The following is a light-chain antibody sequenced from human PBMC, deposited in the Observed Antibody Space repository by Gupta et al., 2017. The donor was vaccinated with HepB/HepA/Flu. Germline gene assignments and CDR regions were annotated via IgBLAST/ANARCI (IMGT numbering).Light chain of an antibody. CDR2: KDS. CDR3: QACDSSNAV. CDR1: KLGDKY. Sequence: SSELTQPPSVSVSPGQTASITCSGDKLGDKYACWYQQKPGQSPVLVIYKDSKRPSGSPARFSGSNSGNTATLTISGTQARDEADYYVQACDSSNAVFGGGTKLSVL. J-gene: IGLJ2*01. V-gene: IGLV3-1*01.